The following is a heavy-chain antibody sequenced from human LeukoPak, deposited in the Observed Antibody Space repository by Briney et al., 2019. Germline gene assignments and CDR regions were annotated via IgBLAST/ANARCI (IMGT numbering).Heavy chain of an antibody. J-gene: IGHJ4*02. CDR1: GYSIRSGYY. D-gene: IGHD1-26*01. CDR3: ARDPVGATKGIDY. V-gene: IGHV4-38-2*02. CDR2: IYHSGST. Sequence: PSETLSLTCTVSGYSIRSGYYWGWLRPPPGKGLEWIGSIYHSGSTYYNPSLKSRVTISVDTSKNQFSLKLNSVTAADTAVYYCARDPVGATKGIDYWGQGTLVTVSS.